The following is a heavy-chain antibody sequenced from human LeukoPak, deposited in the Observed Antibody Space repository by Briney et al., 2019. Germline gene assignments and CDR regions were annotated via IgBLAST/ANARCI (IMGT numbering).Heavy chain of an antibody. CDR3: ARDWGVGYYYYYMDV. V-gene: IGHV4-4*07. CDR1: GGSISSYY. Sequence: SQTLSLTCTVSGGSISSYYWSWIRQPAGKGLEWIGRIYTSGSTNYNPSLKSRVTMSVDTSKNQFSLKLSSVTAADTAVYYCARDWGVGYYYYYMDVWGKGTTVTVSS. D-gene: IGHD3-16*01. CDR2: IYTSGST. J-gene: IGHJ6*03.